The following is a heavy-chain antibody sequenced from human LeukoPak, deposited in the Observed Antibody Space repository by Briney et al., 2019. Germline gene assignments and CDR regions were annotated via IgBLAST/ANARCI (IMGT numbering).Heavy chain of an antibody. V-gene: IGHV3-9*01. Sequence: GRSLRLSCAASGFTFDDYAMHWVRQAPGKGLEWVSGISWNSGSIGYADSVKGRFTISRDNAKNSLYLQMNSLRAEDTALYYCAKDSTRYDILTGYFNNWGQGTLVTVSS. D-gene: IGHD3-9*01. CDR1: GFTFDDYA. CDR3: AKDSTRYDILTGYFNN. CDR2: ISWNSGSI. J-gene: IGHJ4*02.